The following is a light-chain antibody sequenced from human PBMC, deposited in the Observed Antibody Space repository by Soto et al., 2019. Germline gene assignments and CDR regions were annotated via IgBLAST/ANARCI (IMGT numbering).Light chain of an antibody. V-gene: IGKV1-5*03. CDR2: KAS. CDR3: QQYYAGSLLP. J-gene: IGKJ4*01. Sequence: DVCTSESLVARSASVEDRGTSNCRVSQSISSWLAWYQQKPGKAPKLLIYKASPLESGVPSRFSGSGSGTEFTLTISSRQPDDVAAYYCQQYYAGSLLPFGGGTKV. CDR1: QSISSW.